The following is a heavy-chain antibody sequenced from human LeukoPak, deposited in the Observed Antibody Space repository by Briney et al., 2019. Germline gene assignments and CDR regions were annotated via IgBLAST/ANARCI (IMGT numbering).Heavy chain of an antibody. CDR3: ARGKGPFDP. CDR2: IYTSGISGIT. J-gene: IGHJ5*02. Sequence: SQTLSLTCTVSGGSISSGSYYWSWIRQPAAKGLEWIGRIYTSGISGITNYNPSLKSRVTISLSTSKNQFSLKLSSVTAADTAVYYCARGKGPFDPWGQGTLVTVSS. CDR1: GGSISSGSYY. V-gene: IGHV4-61*02.